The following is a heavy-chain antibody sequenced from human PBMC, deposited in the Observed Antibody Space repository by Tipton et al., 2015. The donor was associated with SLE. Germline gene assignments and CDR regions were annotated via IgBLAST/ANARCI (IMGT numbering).Heavy chain of an antibody. Sequence: TLSLTCTVSGGSISSYYWSWIRQPPGKGLEWIGYIYYSGSTNYNPSLKSRVTISVDTSKNHFSLKLSSVTAADTAVYYCASGGEDYGMDVWGQGTTVTVSS. V-gene: IGHV4-59*01. D-gene: IGHD3-16*01. J-gene: IGHJ6*02. CDR2: IYYSGST. CDR1: GGSISSYY. CDR3: ASGGEDYGMDV.